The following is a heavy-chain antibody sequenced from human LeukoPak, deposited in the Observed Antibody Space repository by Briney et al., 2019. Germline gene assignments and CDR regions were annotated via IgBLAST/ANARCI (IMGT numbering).Heavy chain of an antibody. D-gene: IGHD3-3*01. V-gene: IGHV4-30-4*08. CDR2: IYYSGST. Sequence: SETLSLTSTVSGGSISSGDYYWSWIRQPPGNALEWIGYIYYSGSTYYNPSLESRVTMSVDTSKNQFSLKLSSVTAADTAMYYCARERYYDRYYMDVWGKGTTVTVSS. CDR3: ARERYYDRYYMDV. J-gene: IGHJ6*03. CDR1: GGSISSGDYY.